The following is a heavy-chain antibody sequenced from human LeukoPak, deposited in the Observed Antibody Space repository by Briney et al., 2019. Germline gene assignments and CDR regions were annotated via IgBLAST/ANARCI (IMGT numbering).Heavy chain of an antibody. D-gene: IGHD1-26*01. J-gene: IGHJ2*01. V-gene: IGHV3-7*01. CDR3: HGSSGSLYWYFDL. CDR2: IKQDGSEK. Sequence: PGGSLRLSCAASGFTFSSYWMSWVRQAPGKGLEWVANIKQDGSEKYYVDSVKGRFTISRDNAKNSLYLQMNSLRAEDTAVYYCHGSSGSLYWYFDLWGRGTLVTVSS. CDR1: GFTFSSYW.